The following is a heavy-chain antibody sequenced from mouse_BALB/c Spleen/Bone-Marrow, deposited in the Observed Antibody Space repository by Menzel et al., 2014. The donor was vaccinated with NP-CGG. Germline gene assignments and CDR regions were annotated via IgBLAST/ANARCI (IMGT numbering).Heavy chain of an antibody. Sequence: EVQLQQSGPELVKPGASMKISCKASYYSFTGYTMNWVKQSHGKNLEWIGLINPYNGGTTYNQKFKGKATLTVDKSSSTAYMELLSPTSEDSAVYYCARSRLPHYYVMDYWGQGTSVTVSS. CDR2: INPYNGGT. CDR1: YYSFTGYT. J-gene: IGHJ4*01. D-gene: IGHD5-1*01. CDR3: ARSRLPHYYVMDY. V-gene: IGHV1-18*01.